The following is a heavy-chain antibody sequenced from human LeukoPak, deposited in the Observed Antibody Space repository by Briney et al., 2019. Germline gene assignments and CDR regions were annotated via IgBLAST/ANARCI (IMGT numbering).Heavy chain of an antibody. D-gene: IGHD2-15*01. CDR1: GFTFSSYW. V-gene: IGHV3-74*01. CDR3: AKEGPNHVVVVAATDAFDI. J-gene: IGHJ3*02. Sequence: PGGSLRLSCAASGFTFSSYWMHWVRQAPGKGLVWASRINSDGSSTSYADSVKGRFTISRDNAKNTLYLQMNSLRAEDTAVYYCAKEGPNHVVVVAATDAFDIWGQGTMVTVSS. CDR2: INSDGSST.